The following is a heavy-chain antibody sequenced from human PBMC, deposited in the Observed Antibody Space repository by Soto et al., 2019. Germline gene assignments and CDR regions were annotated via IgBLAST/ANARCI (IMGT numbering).Heavy chain of an antibody. CDR3: ARSNYRGWFDP. CDR2: IYYSGNT. D-gene: IGHD1-7*01. J-gene: IGHJ5*02. V-gene: IGHV4-28*01. CDR1: GDSITSNYW. Sequence: SETLSLTCAVSGDSITSNYWWGWIRQPPGKGLEWIGYIYYSGNTFYNPSLKSRVTMSVDTSKNQFSLNVNSVTAVDTAVYYCARSNYRGWFDPWGQGTLVTVSS.